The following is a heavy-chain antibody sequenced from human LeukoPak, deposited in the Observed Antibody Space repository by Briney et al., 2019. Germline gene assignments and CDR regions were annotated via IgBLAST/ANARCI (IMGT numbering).Heavy chain of an antibody. CDR3: AREYSSSSPREDY. CDR2: IKQDGSEK. Sequence: GGSLRLSCAASGFTFSSYWMSWVRQAPGKGLEWVANIKQDGSEKYYVDSVKGRFTISRDNAKNSLYLQMNSLRAEDTAVYYCAREYSSSSPREDYWGQGTLVTVSS. CDR1: GFTFSSYW. D-gene: IGHD6-6*01. J-gene: IGHJ4*02. V-gene: IGHV3-7*01.